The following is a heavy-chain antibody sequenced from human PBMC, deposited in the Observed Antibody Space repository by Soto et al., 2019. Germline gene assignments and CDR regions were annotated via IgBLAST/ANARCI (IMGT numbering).Heavy chain of an antibody. CDR3: ARGHYDSSGYYYDY. Sequence: GESLKISCAASGFTVSSNYMSWVRQAPGKGLEWVSVIYSGGSTYYADSVKGRFTISRDNSKNTLYLQMNSLRAEDTAVYYCARGHYDSSGYYYDYWGQGTLVTVSS. CDR2: IYSGGST. D-gene: IGHD3-22*01. J-gene: IGHJ4*02. CDR1: GFTVSSNY. V-gene: IGHV3-53*01.